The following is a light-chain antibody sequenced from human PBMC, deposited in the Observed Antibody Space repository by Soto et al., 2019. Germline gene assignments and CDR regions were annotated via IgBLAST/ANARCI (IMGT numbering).Light chain of an antibody. CDR3: CSYAGSSTFV. Sequence: QSALTQPASVSGSAGQSITNSCTRTSSDVGTYNLVSWYQQHPGKAPKLMIYEGSKRPSGVSNRFSGSKSGSTASLTISGLQAEDEADYYCCSYAGSSTFVFGGGTKLTVL. CDR2: EGS. J-gene: IGLJ2*01. CDR1: SSDVGTYNL. V-gene: IGLV2-23*03.